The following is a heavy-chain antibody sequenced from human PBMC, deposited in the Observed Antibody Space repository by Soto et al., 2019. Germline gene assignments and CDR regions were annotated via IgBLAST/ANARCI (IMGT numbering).Heavy chain of an antibody. J-gene: IGHJ4*02. CDR2: IDGSGGST. Sequence: GGSLRLSCAASGFTFSTYAMSWVRQAPGKGLEWVSAIDGSGGSTYYADSVKGRFTISRDNSDNTLYLQMNSLRAEDTALYYCAKDVFMKGAPDWPLPDYWGRGTLVTVSS. CDR1: GFTFSTYA. CDR3: AKDVFMKGAPDWPLPDY. D-gene: IGHD3-9*01. V-gene: IGHV3-23*01.